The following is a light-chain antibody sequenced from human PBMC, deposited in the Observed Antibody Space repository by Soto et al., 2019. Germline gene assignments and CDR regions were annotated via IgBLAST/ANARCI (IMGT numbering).Light chain of an antibody. CDR1: SSDVVSYNY. CDR2: ASS. CDR3: RYYPRGRTLYV. Sequence: SVLTQPGSLSGSPGQSITISCTGTSSDVVSYNYVSWYQQHPGKAPRLMIYASSNRPSGVSHRFSGSRSGNTASLTISGLHPADEADYFCRYYPRGRTLYVLGSGTTVNVL. J-gene: IGLJ1*01. V-gene: IGLV2-14*01.